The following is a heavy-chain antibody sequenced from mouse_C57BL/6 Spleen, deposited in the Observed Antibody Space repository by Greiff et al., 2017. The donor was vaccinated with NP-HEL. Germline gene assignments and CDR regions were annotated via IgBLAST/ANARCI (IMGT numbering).Heavy chain of an antibody. D-gene: IGHD2-2*01. Sequence: VQLQQSGPELVKPGASVKISCKASGYTFTDYYMNWVKQSHGKSLEWIGDINPNNGGTSYNQKFKGKATLTVDKSSSTAYMELRSLTSEDSAVYYCARGEDGYGFAYWGQGTLVTVSA. J-gene: IGHJ3*01. CDR3: ARGEDGYGFAY. CDR2: INPNNGGT. V-gene: IGHV1-26*01. CDR1: GYTFTDYY.